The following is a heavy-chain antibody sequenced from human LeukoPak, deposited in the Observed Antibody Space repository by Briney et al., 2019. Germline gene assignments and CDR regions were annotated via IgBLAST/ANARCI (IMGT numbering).Heavy chain of an antibody. Sequence: ASVKVSCKVSGYTLTELSMHWVRQAPGKGLEWMGGFDPEDGETIYAQKFQGRVTMTEDTSTDTAYMGLSSLRSEDTAVYYCATVTAAAGKRPDYWGQGTLVTVSS. CDR3: ATVTAAAGKRPDY. CDR1: GYTLTELS. CDR2: FDPEDGET. V-gene: IGHV1-24*01. D-gene: IGHD6-13*01. J-gene: IGHJ4*02.